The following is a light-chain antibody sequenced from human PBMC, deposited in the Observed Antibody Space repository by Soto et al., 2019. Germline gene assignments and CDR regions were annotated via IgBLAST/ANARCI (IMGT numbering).Light chain of an antibody. V-gene: IGKV3-11*01. CDR2: DAS. Sequence: EIVLTQSPATLSLSPGERATLSCRASQSVSNYLAWYQQKPGQAPRLLIDDASNRASGIPARFSGSGSGTDFTLTISSLEPEDFAGYYCQQRSNWPLLTFGGGTKVEIK. J-gene: IGKJ4*01. CDR1: QSVSNY. CDR3: QQRSNWPLLT.